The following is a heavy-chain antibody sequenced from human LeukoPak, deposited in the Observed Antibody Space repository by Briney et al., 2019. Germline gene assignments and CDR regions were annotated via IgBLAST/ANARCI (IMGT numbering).Heavy chain of an antibody. V-gene: IGHV3-74*01. D-gene: IGHD3-16*01. Sequence: PGGSLRLSCAASGFTFSSFWIYWVRHAPGKGLVWVSRIKSDGSETIYAYSVKGRFTISRDNAKNTLYLQMDSLRAEDTAVYYCARVRMGDDFNPFDYWGQGTLVTVSS. CDR1: GFTFSSFW. J-gene: IGHJ4*02. CDR2: IKSDGSET. CDR3: ARVRMGDDFNPFDY.